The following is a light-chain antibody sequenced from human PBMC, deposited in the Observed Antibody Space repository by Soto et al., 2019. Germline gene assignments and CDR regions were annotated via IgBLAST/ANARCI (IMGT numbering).Light chain of an antibody. CDR2: STS. V-gene: IGLV8-61*01. Sequence: QTVVTQESSFSVSPGGTVTITCGLISGSVSTAHNPNWYQQTPGQAPRTLIYSTSTRSSGVPDRFSGSILGNKAALTITGAQADDESDYYCALFMGNGISVFGTETKVTVL. CDR3: ALFMGNGISV. J-gene: IGLJ1*01. CDR1: SGSVSTAHN.